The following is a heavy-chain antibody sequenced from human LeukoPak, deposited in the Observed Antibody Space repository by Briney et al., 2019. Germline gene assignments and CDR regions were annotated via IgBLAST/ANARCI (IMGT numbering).Heavy chain of an antibody. CDR2: IIPIFGTA. Sequence: SVKVSCKASGGTFSSYAISWVRQAPGQGLEWMGGIIPIFGTANYAQKSQGRVTITADESTSTAYMELSSLRSEDTAVYYCARDTGDCSSTSCYSDAFDIWGQGTMVTVSS. V-gene: IGHV1-69*13. D-gene: IGHD2-2*01. CDR3: ARDTGDCSSTSCYSDAFDI. J-gene: IGHJ3*02. CDR1: GGTFSSYA.